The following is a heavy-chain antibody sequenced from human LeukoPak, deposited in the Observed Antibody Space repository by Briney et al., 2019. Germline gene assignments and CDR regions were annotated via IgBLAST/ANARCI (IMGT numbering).Heavy chain of an antibody. V-gene: IGHV3-7*01. D-gene: IGHD6-19*01. J-gene: IGHJ6*02. CDR1: GLTFSSSW. CDR3: AREYLSSGWYFYYYGMDV. CDR2: INPDGIKK. Sequence: PGGSLRLSCAVSGLTFSSSWMDWVRQAPGKGLEWVASINPDGIKKYSADSVKGRFTISRDNAENSLYLQMNSLRAEDTAVYYCAREYLSSGWYFYYYGMDVWGQGTTVTVSS.